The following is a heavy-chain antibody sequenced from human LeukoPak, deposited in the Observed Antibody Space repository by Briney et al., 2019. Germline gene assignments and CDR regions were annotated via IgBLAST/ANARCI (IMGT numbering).Heavy chain of an antibody. V-gene: IGHV3-33*01. CDR1: GFTFSSYG. CDR2: IWCDGSNK. J-gene: IGHJ6*02. CDR3: ARDSVSSWYPPYYYYYGMDV. D-gene: IGHD6-13*01. Sequence: GGSLRLSCAASGFTFSSYGMHWVRQAPGKGLEWVAVIWCDGSNKYYADSVKGRFTISRDNSKNTLYLQMNSLRAEDTAVYYCARDSVSSWYPPYYYYYGMDVWGQGTTVTVSS.